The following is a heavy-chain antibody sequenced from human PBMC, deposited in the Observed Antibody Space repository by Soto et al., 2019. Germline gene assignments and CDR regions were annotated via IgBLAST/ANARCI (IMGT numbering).Heavy chain of an antibody. J-gene: IGHJ3*02. V-gene: IGHV3-33*01. Sequence: QVQMVESGGGVVQPGRSLRLSCAASGFSFENYGMHWVRQAPGRGLEWVAIIWYDGSLQYYAAAVKGRFTISRDNSKNTLYLQLDSLTGADTAVYYCARAKAVVIAALDIWGQGTMVTVSS. CDR1: GFSFENYG. CDR3: ARAKAVVIAALDI. CDR2: IWYDGSLQ. D-gene: IGHD2-21*01.